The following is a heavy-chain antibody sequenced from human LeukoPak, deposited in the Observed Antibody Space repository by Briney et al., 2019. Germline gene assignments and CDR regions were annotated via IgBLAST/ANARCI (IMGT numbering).Heavy chain of an antibody. D-gene: IGHD3-10*01. Sequence: ASVKVSSKASGYTFTSYGISWVRQPPGQGLEWMGWISAYNGNTNYAQKLQGRVTMTTDTSTSTAYMELRSLRSDDTAVYYCARDGRRGNWFDPWGQGTLVTVSS. CDR2: ISAYNGNT. CDR3: ARDGRRGNWFDP. J-gene: IGHJ5*02. V-gene: IGHV1-18*01. CDR1: GYTFTSYG.